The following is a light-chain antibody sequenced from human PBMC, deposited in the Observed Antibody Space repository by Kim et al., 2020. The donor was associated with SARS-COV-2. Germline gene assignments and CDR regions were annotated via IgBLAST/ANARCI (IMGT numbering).Light chain of an antibody. CDR3: QQYNRYWT. CDR2: QAS. Sequence: SASGGDSVTSTCRASQSISSWLAWYQQRPGKAPKLLIDQASRLESGVPSRFSGSGSGTEFTTTSSSLQPDDFATYYCQQYNRYWTFGQGTKVDIK. V-gene: IGKV1-5*03. J-gene: IGKJ1*01. CDR1: QSISSW.